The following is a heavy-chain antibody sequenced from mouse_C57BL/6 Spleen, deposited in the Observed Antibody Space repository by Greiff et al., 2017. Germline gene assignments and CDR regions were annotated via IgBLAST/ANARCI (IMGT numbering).Heavy chain of an antibody. CDR2: ISDGGSYT. J-gene: IGHJ2*01. V-gene: IGHV5-4*03. CDR3: AHLPGMDY. Sequence: EVKLMESGGGLVKPGGSLKLSCAASGFTFSSYAMSWVRQTPEKRLEWVATISDGGSYTYYPDNVKGRFTISRDNAKNNLYLQMSHLKSEDTAMYYCAHLPGMDYWGQGTTRTVSS. CDR1: GFTFSSYA.